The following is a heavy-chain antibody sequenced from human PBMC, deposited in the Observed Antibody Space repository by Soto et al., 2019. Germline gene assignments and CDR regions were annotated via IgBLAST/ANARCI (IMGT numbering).Heavy chain of an antibody. Sequence: TSETVSLACTVCGGCISSGDYYWSWIPQSQGKGLEWIGYIYDSGSTYYNPSLKSRVTISVDTSKNQFSLKLSTVTAADTAVYSCASKLDTAMVLDYWGQGTLVTVSS. CDR2: IYDSGST. J-gene: IGHJ4*02. CDR3: ASKLDTAMVLDY. D-gene: IGHD5-18*01. V-gene: IGHV4-30-4*01. CDR1: GGCISSGDYY.